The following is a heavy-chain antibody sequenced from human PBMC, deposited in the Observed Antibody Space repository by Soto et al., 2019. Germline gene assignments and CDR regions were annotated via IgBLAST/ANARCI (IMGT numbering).Heavy chain of an antibody. CDR2: IYYSGST. V-gene: IGHV4-59*08. CDR3: ARHSGVPAAQYPYWYMDV. D-gene: IGHD2-2*01. Sequence: SETLSLTCTVSGGSINTYYWSWIRQSPGRGLEWIAYIYYSGSTNYNPSLKSRVTISVDSSKNQFSLSLRSVTAADAAVYYCARHSGVPAAQYPYWYMDVWGEGTTVTVSS. J-gene: IGHJ6*03. CDR1: GGSINTYY.